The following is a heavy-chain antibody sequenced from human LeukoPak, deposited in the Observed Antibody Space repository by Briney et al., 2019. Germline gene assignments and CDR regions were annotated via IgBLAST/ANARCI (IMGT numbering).Heavy chain of an antibody. V-gene: IGHV4-59*01. J-gene: IGHJ6*02. Sequence: SETLSLTCTVSGASISSFYWSWTRQPPGKGLEFIGYVYYTGSTNYTPSLESRVTISLDTSKNEFSLKMSSVTAADTAVYYCARVPVYYGMDVWGQGTTVTVSS. CDR3: ARVPVYYGMDV. CDR2: VYYTGST. CDR1: GASISSFY.